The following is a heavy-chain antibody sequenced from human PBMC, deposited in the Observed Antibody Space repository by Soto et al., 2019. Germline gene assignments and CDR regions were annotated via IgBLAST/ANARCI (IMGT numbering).Heavy chain of an antibody. CDR1: GFTFSRHA. D-gene: IGHD3-22*01. CDR3: AKAYYDINVYYYGTDY. CDR2: LSDSGCII. J-gene: IGHJ4*02. V-gene: IGHV3-23*01. Sequence: GGXLRXSCXASGFTFSRHAMXXVRQAXGXGLEWVSGLSDSGCIIYYADSVKGRVTISRDNSKNTLYLQMNSLRAEDTAIFYFAKAYYDINVYYYGTDYWGQGALVTVSS.